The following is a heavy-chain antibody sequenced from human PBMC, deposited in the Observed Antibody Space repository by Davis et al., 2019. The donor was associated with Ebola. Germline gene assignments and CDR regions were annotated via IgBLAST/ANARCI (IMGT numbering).Heavy chain of an antibody. CDR3: ARSVSGGRASDY. CDR2: INHSGST. D-gene: IGHD2-15*01. J-gene: IGHJ4*01. V-gene: IGHV4-34*01. Sequence: ESLKISCTASGFTFGDYAMSWVRQPPGKGLEWIGEINHSGSTNYNPSLKSRVTISVDTSKNQFSLKLSSVTAADTAVYYCARSVSGGRASDYWGHGTLVTVSS. CDR1: GFTFGDYA.